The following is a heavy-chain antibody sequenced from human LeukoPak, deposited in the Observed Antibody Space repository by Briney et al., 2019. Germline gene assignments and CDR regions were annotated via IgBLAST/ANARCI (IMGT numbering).Heavy chain of an antibody. CDR1: GGSISSGGYY. CDR2: IYYSGST. V-gene: IGHV4-31*03. D-gene: IGHD3-10*01. CDR3: ARGRYSGSEMK. J-gene: IGHJ4*02. Sequence: SETLSLTCTVSGGSISSGGYYWSWIRQHPGKGLEWIGYIYYSGSTYYNPSLKSRLTISVDTSKNQFSLKLRSVTAADTAVYYCARGRYSGSEMKWGQGALVTVSS.